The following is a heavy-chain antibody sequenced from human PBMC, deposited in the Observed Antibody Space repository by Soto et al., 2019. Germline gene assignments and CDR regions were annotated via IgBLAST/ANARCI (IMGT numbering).Heavy chain of an antibody. CDR3: ARDRGYYDSSGYPLYFDY. J-gene: IGHJ4*02. V-gene: IGHV1-69*13. Sequence: GASVKVSCKASGCTFSSYAISCVRQAPGQVLEWMGGIIPIFGTANYAQKFQGRVTITADESTSTAYMELSSLRSEDTAVYYCARDRGYYDSSGYPLYFDYWGQGTLVTVSS. CDR1: GCTFSSYA. D-gene: IGHD3-22*01. CDR2: IIPIFGTA.